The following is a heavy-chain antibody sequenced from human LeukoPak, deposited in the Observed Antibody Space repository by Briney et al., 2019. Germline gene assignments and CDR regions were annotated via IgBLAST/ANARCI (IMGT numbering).Heavy chain of an antibody. CDR2: MNPNSGNT. J-gene: IGHJ4*02. CDR3: ARGIRITIFGVGAEGY. Sequence: SVTVSCMASGYTFTSYDINWVRQATGQRLEGMGWMNPNSGNTGYDKKFQGRVTMTRKTSISTAYMELSSLRSGDTAVYYCARGIRITIFGVGAEGYWGQGTLVTVSS. D-gene: IGHD3-3*01. CDR1: GYTFTSYD. V-gene: IGHV1-8*01.